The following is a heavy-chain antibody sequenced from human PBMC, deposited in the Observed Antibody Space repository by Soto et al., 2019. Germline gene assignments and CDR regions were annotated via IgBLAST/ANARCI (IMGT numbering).Heavy chain of an antibody. CDR1: GGSFSGYY. V-gene: IGHV4-34*01. D-gene: IGHD5-18*01. Sequence: PSETLSLTCAVYGGSFSGYYWSWIRQPPGKGLEWIGEINHSGSTNYNPSLKSRVTIPVDTSKNQFSLKLSSVTAADTAVYYCARGRDYSYGHPYFDYWGQGTLVTVSS. J-gene: IGHJ4*02. CDR3: ARGRDYSYGHPYFDY. CDR2: INHSGST.